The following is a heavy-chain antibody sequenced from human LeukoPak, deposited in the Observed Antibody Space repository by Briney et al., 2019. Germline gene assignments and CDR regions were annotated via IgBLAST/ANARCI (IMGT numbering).Heavy chain of an antibody. V-gene: IGHV4-4*02. D-gene: IGHD1-1*01. Sequence: SETLSLTCAVSGGSISSNNWWGWVRRPPGEGLEWIGEIYHSGSPNYNPSLKSRVTISVDKSRNHFSLNLSSVTAADTAVYYCARVNINNWHSCDYWGQGTLFTVSS. CDR1: GGSISSNNW. CDR2: IYHSGSP. J-gene: IGHJ4*02. CDR3: ARVNINNWHSCDY.